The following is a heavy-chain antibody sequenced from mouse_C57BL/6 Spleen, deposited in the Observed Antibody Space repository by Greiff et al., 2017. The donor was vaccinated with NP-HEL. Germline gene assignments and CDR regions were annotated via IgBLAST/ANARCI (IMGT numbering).Heavy chain of an antibody. Sequence: EVKLMESGEGLVKPGGSLKLSCAASGFTFSSYAMSWVRQTPEKRLEWVAYISSGGDYIYYADTVKGRFTISRDNARNTLYMQMSSLKSEDTAMYYCTRVYDYDGYFDVWGTGTTVTVSS. CDR2: ISSGGDYI. CDR3: TRVYDYDGYFDV. CDR1: GFTFSSYA. D-gene: IGHD2-4*01. V-gene: IGHV5-9-1*02. J-gene: IGHJ1*03.